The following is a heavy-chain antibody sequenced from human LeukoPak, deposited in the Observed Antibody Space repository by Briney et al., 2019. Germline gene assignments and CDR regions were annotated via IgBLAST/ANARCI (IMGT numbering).Heavy chain of an antibody. V-gene: IGHV4-34*01. CDR3: ARVGVKLRFLEWYPHYYFDY. D-gene: IGHD3-3*01. CDR2: INHSGST. CDR1: GGSFSGYY. Sequence: SQTLSLTCAVYGGSFSGYYWSWIRQPPGKGLEWNGEINHSGSTNYNPSLKSRVTISVDTSKNQFSLKLSSVTAADTAVYYCARVGVKLRFLEWYPHYYFDYWGQGTLVTVSS. J-gene: IGHJ4*02.